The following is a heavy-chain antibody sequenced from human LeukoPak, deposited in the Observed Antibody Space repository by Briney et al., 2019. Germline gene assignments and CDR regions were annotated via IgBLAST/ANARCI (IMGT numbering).Heavy chain of an antibody. CDR2: IYYSGST. J-gene: IGHJ4*02. Sequence: SETLSLTCTVSGGSISSSSYYWGWIRQPSGKGLERIGSIYYSGSTYYNPSLKSRVTISVDTSKNQFSLKRSSVTAADTAVYYCARDQNRRGLVWIYWGQGTLVTVSS. CDR1: GGSISSSSYY. V-gene: IGHV4-39*07. CDR3: ARDQNRRGLVWIY. D-gene: IGHD6-19*01.